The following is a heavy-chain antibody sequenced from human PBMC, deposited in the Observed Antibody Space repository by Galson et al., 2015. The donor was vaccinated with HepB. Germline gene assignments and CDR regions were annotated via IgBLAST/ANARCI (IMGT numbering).Heavy chain of an antibody. V-gene: IGHV3-33*01. J-gene: IGHJ4*02. CDR2: IWYDGSNK. Sequence: SLRLSCAASGFTFSSYGMHWVRQAPGKGLEWVAVIWYDGSNKYYADSVKGRFTISRDNSKNTLYLQMNSLRAEDTAVYYCARDPGYSYGSLDYWGQGTLVTVSS. D-gene: IGHD5-18*01. CDR3: ARDPGYSYGSLDY. CDR1: GFTFSSYG.